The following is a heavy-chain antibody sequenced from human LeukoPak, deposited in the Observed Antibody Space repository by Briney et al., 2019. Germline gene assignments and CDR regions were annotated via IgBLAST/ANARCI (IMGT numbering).Heavy chain of an antibody. CDR1: GFTFSSYA. D-gene: IGHD3-22*01. Sequence: PGKSLRLSCVASGFTFSSYAMHWVRQAPGKGLEWVAVISYDGSNKYYADSVKGRFTISRDNSKNTLYLQMNSLRAEDTAVYYCARVRGLTMIVVVIYDAFDIWGQGTMVTVSS. J-gene: IGHJ3*02. V-gene: IGHV3-30-3*01. CDR2: ISYDGSNK. CDR3: ARVRGLTMIVVVIYDAFDI.